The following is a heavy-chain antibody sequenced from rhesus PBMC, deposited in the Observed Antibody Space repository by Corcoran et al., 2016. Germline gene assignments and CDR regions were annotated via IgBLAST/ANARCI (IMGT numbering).Heavy chain of an antibody. D-gene: IGHD2-8*01. Sequence: QVQLQESGPGLVKSSETLSLTCAVSYASFITYWWNWIRQPPGKRREWIGEINGNSGSTNYNPSLKSRVTISKDASKKQFSLKLSSVTAADTAVYYCARIDGDIVVAGWGQGVLVTVSS. V-gene: IGHV4-80*01. CDR2: INGNSGST. J-gene: IGHJ4*01. CDR1: YASFITYW. CDR3: ARIDGDIVVAG.